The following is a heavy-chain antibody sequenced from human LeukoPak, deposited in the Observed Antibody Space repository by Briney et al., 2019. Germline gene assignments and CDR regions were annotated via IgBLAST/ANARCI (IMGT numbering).Heavy chain of an antibody. CDR2: INPNSGGT. D-gene: IGHD2-2*02. CDR1: GYIFTGYY. Sequence: RASVKVSCKASGYIFTGYYMHWVRQAPGQGLEWMGRINPNSGGTNYAQKFQGRVTMTRDTSISTAYMELSRLRSDDTAVYYCARELLVPAAIPYYYYGMDVWGQGTTVTVSS. J-gene: IGHJ6*02. CDR3: ARELLVPAAIPYYYYGMDV. V-gene: IGHV1-2*06.